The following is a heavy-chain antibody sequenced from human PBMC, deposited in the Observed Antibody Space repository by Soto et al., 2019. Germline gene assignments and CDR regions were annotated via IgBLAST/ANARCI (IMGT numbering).Heavy chain of an antibody. CDR2: IKQDGSEK. D-gene: IGHD2-2*01. CDR1: GFTFSSYW. V-gene: IGHV3-7*01. CDR3: ARDVVPAAMFYYYYMDV. Sequence: GSLRLSCAASGFTFSSYWMSWVRQAPGKGLEWVANIKQDGSEKYYVDSVKGRFTISRDNAKNSLYLQMNSLRAEDTAVYYCARDVVPAAMFYYYYMDVWGKGTTVTVSS. J-gene: IGHJ6*03.